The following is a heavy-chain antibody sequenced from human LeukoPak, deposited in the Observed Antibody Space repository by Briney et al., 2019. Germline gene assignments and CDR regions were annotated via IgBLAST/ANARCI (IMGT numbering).Heavy chain of an antibody. V-gene: IGHV1-18*04. CDR2: IGAYNGNT. D-gene: IGHD3-22*01. CDR1: GYTFISYG. J-gene: IGHJ5*02. CDR3: ARDKRHTYYYDSSDYFRWFDP. Sequence: ASVKVSCKASGYTFISYGISWVRQAPGQGLEWMGWIGAYNGNTDYAQKLQGRVTMTTDTSTSTAYMELRSLRSDDTAVYYCARDKRHTYYYDSSDYFRWFDPWGQGTLVTVSS.